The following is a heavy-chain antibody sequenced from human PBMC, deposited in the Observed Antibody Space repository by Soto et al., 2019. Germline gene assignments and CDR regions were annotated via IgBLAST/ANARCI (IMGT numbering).Heavy chain of an antibody. CDR1: GFTFRSYA. CDR2: ISGSGIST. J-gene: IGHJ2*01. Sequence: DVQLLESWGGLVQPGGSLRLSCAASGFTFRSYAMSWVRQAPGKGLEWVSVISGSGISTHYADSVKGRFTVSRDNSKNTLYLQMNSLRAEDTAVYNCAKEPVGPDWYFDLWGRGTLVTVSS. CDR3: AKEPVGPDWYFDL. V-gene: IGHV3-23*01.